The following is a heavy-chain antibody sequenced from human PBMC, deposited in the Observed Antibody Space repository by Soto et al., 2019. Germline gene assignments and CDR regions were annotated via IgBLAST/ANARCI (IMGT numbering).Heavy chain of an antibody. J-gene: IGHJ5*02. CDR3: ARVVAEPWNGLGGLYP. D-gene: IGHD1-1*01. Sequence: PGGSLRLSCETSGFPFSSYNMNWVRRAPGKGLEWVSSISTSSSYIYYADSVKGRFTVSRDNAKNSLYLEMSSLRAEDTAVYYCARVVAEPWNGLGGLYPWGQGTLVTVYS. V-gene: IGHV3-21*01. CDR1: GFPFSSYN. CDR2: ISTSSSYI.